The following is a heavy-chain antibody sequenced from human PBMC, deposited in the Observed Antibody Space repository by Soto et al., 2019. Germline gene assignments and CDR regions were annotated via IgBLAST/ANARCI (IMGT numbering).Heavy chain of an antibody. CDR3: AKDLTIFGVYSPNYYYYGMDV. J-gene: IGHJ6*02. D-gene: IGHD3-3*01. Sequence: QVQLVESGGGVVQPGRSLRLSCAASGFTFGSYGMHWVRQAPGKGLEWVAVISYDGSNKYYADSVKGRFTISRDNSKNTLYLQMNSLRAEDTAVYYCAKDLTIFGVYSPNYYYYGMDVWGQGTTVTVSS. CDR1: GFTFGSYG. V-gene: IGHV3-30*18. CDR2: ISYDGSNK.